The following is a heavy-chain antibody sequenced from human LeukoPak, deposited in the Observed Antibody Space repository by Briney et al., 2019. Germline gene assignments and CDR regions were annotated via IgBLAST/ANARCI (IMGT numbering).Heavy chain of an antibody. J-gene: IGHJ6*02. CDR1: GGSISSGDYY. CDR3: ARDSLITIFGVVTPYGMDV. V-gene: IGHV4-30-4*01. Sequence: SQTLSLTCTVSGGSISSGDYYWSWIRQPPGTGLEWIGYIYYSGSTYYNPSLKSRVTISVDTSKNQFSLKLSSVTAADTAVYYCARDSLITIFGVVTPYGMDVWGQGTTVTVSS. D-gene: IGHD3-3*01. CDR2: IYYSGST.